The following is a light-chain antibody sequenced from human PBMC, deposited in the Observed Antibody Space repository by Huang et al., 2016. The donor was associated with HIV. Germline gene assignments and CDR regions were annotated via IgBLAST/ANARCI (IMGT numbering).Light chain of an antibody. CDR2: DAF. J-gene: IGKJ4*01. CDR3: QQFDNSLT. V-gene: IGKV1-33*01. Sequence: DIQMTQSPSSLSASVGDRVTITCQASQDIRNHLNWDQQKPGKAPNLLIYDAFSLQTGVPSRVSGSGSRTDYTLIISSLQPEDFATYYCQQFDNSLTFGAGTKVEIK. CDR1: QDIRNH.